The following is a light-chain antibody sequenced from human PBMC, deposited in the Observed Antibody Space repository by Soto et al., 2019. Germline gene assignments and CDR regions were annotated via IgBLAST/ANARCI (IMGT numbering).Light chain of an antibody. CDR3: QQRSNWPFT. V-gene: IGKV3-11*01. Sequence: EIVLTQSPATLSSSPGERATLSCRASQRVSSYLAWYQQKPGQAPRLLIYDASNRATGIPTRFSGSGSGTDFTLTISRLEPEDFAIYYCQQRSNWPFTFGPGTNVDIK. CDR1: QRVSSY. CDR2: DAS. J-gene: IGKJ3*01.